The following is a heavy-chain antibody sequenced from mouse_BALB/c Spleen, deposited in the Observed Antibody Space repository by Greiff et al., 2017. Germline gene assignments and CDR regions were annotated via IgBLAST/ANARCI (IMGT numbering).Heavy chain of an antibody. J-gene: IGHJ2*01. V-gene: IGHV1-69*02. D-gene: IGHD1-2*01. CDR3: ARLGRLGYFDY. Sequence: QVQLQQPGAELVKPGASVKLSCKASGYTFTSYWMHWVKQRPGQGLEWIGEIDPSDSYTNYNQKFKGKATLTVDKSSSTAYMQLSSLTSEDSAVYYCARLGRLGYFDYWGQGTTLTVSS. CDR2: IDPSDSYT. CDR1: GYTFTSYW.